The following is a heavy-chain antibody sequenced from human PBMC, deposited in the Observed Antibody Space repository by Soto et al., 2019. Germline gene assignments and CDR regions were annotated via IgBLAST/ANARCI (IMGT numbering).Heavy chain of an antibody. V-gene: IGHV3-23*01. D-gene: IGHD1-26*01. Sequence: EVQLLESGGGLVQPGGSLRLSCAASGLPFSSYAMSGVRQAPGKGLEWVSVISGSGGSTYYADSVKGRFTISRDNSKNTLYLQMNSLRAEDTAVYYCAKRGSGSQFDYWGQGTLVTVSS. J-gene: IGHJ4*02. CDR2: ISGSGGST. CDR3: AKRGSGSQFDY. CDR1: GLPFSSYA.